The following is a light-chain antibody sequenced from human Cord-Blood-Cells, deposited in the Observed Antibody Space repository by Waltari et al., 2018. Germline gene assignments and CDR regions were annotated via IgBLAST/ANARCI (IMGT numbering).Light chain of an antibody. CDR3: SSYTSSSTLYV. V-gene: IGLV2-14*01. Sequence: QSALTQPASVSGSPGQSITLSCPGTRSDVVGYNYVSWYQQHPGNAPKLMIYEVSNRPSGVSNRFSGSKSGNTASLTSSGLQAEDEADYYCSSYTSSSTLYVFGTGTKVTVL. CDR1: RSDVVGYNY. CDR2: EVS. J-gene: IGLJ1*01.